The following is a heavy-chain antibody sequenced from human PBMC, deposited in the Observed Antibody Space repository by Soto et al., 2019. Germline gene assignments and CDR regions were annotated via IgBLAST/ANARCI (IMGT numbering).Heavy chain of an antibody. D-gene: IGHD3-3*01. V-gene: IGHV3-30-3*01. Sequence: QVQLEESGGGVVQPGRSLRLSCVGTGFTFSSYAMHWVRQAPGKGLEWVAVISNDGTNKYYADSVEGLITISRDNSKNPLYLQMHSLRSEDPAVYYCARGTTLAIFDYGMDVWCQGATVTVSS. CDR1: GFTFSSYA. J-gene: IGHJ6*02. CDR2: ISNDGTNK. CDR3: ARGTTLAIFDYGMDV.